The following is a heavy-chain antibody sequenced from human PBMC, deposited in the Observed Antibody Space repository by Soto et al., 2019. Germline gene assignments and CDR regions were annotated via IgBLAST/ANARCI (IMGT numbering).Heavy chain of an antibody. CDR3: ARDLLAAGPGDY. V-gene: IGHV4-4*07. CDR1: RGYVNTLH. CDR2: IFPNGNT. D-gene: IGHD6-6*01. Sequence: SETLSVTCTVSRGYVNTLHWSWVRQPAGKGLEWIGRIFPNGNTDYSPSLKSRVTLSVDTSKNQISLNLTSVTAEDTAVYYCARDLLAAGPGDYWGQGTLVTGSS. J-gene: IGHJ4*02.